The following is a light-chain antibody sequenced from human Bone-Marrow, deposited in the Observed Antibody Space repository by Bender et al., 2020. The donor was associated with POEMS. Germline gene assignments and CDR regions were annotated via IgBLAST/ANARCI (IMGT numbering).Light chain of an antibody. CDR1: NTNIGIGFD. Sequence: QSVLTQPPSVSGAPGQRVTISCTGSNTNIGIGFDVNWYQQLPGTAPKLLIYGNTNRPSGVPDRFSGSKSGTSVSLAITGLQAEDEADYYCQSFDTSLSGWVFGAGTKLTV. V-gene: IGLV1-40*01. J-gene: IGLJ3*02. CDR2: GNT. CDR3: QSFDTSLSGWV.